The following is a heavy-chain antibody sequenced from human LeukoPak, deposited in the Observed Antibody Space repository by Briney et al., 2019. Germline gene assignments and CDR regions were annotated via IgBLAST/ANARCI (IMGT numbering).Heavy chain of an antibody. CDR3: ASGGYCSSTSCYPNWFDP. CDR1: GGSFSGYY. CDR2: INHSGST. D-gene: IGHD2-2*01. V-gene: IGHV4-34*01. J-gene: IGHJ5*02. Sequence: PSETLSLTCAVYGGSFSGYYWSWLRQPPGKGLEWLGEINHSGSTNYNPSLKSRLTISIETSKHQFSLNLNSVTAAHTAVYYCASGGYCSSTSCYPNWFDPWGQGTLVTVSS.